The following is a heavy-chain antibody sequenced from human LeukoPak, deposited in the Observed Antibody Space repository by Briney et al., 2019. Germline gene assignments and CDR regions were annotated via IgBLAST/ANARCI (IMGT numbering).Heavy chain of an antibody. V-gene: IGHV3-33*01. Sequence: GRSLRLSCAASGFTFSSYGMHWVRQAPGKGLEWVAVIWYDGSNKHYGDSVKGRFTISRDNSKNTLYLQMNSLRAEDTAVYYCARETWAGTYYYYMDVWGKGTTVTVSS. J-gene: IGHJ6*03. CDR3: ARETWAGTYYYYMDV. CDR2: IWYDGSNK. CDR1: GFTFSSYG. D-gene: IGHD3-10*01.